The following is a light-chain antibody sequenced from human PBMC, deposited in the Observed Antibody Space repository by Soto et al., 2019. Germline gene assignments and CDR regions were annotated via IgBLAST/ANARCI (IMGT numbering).Light chain of an antibody. J-gene: IGKJ3*01. CDR3: QHYLSYFLT. CDR2: DAS. Sequence: DIPMTQSPSTLSASVGDRVTITCRASRSISRSLAWYQQKSGKAPKVLIYDASSMERGVPSRFSGSGFGTEFTLTISGLQPDDFASYYCQHYLSYFLTFGPGTTVDMK. V-gene: IGKV1-5*01. CDR1: RSISRS.